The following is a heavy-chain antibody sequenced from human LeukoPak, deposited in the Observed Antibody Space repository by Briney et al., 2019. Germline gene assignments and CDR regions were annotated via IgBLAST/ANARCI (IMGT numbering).Heavy chain of an antibody. J-gene: IGHJ6*03. CDR1: GFTFSSYG. Sequence: GGSLRLSCAASGFTFSSYGMSWVRQAPGKGLEWVSAISGSGGSTYYADSVKGRFTISRDNSKNTLYLQMNSLRAEDTAVYYCARDGGAYSSGWLPTLRFYYYYYMDVWGKGTTVTVSS. D-gene: IGHD6-19*01. CDR2: ISGSGGST. CDR3: ARDGGAYSSGWLPTLRFYYYYYMDV. V-gene: IGHV3-23*01.